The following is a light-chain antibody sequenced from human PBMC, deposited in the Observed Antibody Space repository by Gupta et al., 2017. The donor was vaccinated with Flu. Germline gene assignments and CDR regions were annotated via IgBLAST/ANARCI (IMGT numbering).Light chain of an antibody. Sequence: TVGRPTFISCTTRRGLESRNNNTYLDWLQQRPGQPPKRLIYQVSYRDSGVPDRFSGSGSGTDFTLKISSVEAEDVGIYFCMQGASSHWAFGQGTKVEIK. V-gene: IGKV2-30*01. J-gene: IGKJ1*01. CDR1: RGLESRNNNTY. CDR2: QVS. CDR3: MQGASSHWA.